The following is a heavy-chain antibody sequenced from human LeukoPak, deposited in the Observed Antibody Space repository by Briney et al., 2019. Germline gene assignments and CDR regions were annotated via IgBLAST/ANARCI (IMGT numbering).Heavy chain of an antibody. CDR3: ARGLGYSYEWSLFDY. Sequence: PSETLSLTCAVYGGSFSGYYWSWLRQPPGKGLEWIGEINHSGSTNYNPSLKSRVTISVDTSKNQFSLKLSSVTAADTAVYYCARGLGYSYEWSLFDYWGQGTLVTVSS. CDR2: INHSGST. CDR1: GGSFSGYY. D-gene: IGHD5-18*01. V-gene: IGHV4-34*01. J-gene: IGHJ4*02.